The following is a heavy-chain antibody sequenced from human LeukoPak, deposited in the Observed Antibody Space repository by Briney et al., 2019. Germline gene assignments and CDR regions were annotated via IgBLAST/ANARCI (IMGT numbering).Heavy chain of an antibody. CDR1: GFTFISYW. CDR2: IKQDGSEK. CDR3: ARGPTLRYFDWDNWFDP. J-gene: IGHJ5*02. Sequence: HPGGSLRLSCAASGFTFISYWMSWVRQAPGKGLEWVANIKQDGSEKYYVDSVKGRFTISRDNAKNSLYLQMNSLRAEDTAVYYCARGPTLRYFDWDNWFDPWGQGTLVTVSS. D-gene: IGHD3-9*01. V-gene: IGHV3-7*03.